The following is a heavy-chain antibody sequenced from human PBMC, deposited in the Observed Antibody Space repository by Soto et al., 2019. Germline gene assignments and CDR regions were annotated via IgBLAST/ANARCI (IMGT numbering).Heavy chain of an antibody. CDR1: GGTFSSYS. V-gene: IGHV1-69*01. D-gene: IGHD1-26*01. CDR2: IIPIFGTA. Sequence: QVQLVQSGAEVKKPGSSVKVSCKASGGTFSSYSINWVRQAPRQGLEWMGEIIPIFGTANYAQKFQGRVTMAADASTSTAYLERSSLRSEDTAVYSCARDGGRHSGGIDYWGQGTLVTVSS. CDR3: ARDGGRHSGGIDY. J-gene: IGHJ4*02.